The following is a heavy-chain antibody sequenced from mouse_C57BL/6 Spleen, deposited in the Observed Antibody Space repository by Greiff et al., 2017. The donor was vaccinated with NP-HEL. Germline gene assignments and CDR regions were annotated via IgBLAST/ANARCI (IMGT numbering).Heavy chain of an antibody. J-gene: IGHJ3*01. CDR2: INPNNGGT. D-gene: IGHD1-1*01. V-gene: IGHV1-26*01. Sequence: EVQLQQSGPELVKPGASVKISCKASGYTFTDYYMNWVKQSHGKSLEWIGDINPNNGGTSYNQKFKGKATLTVDKSSSTAYMELRSLTSEDSAVYYCARIYYYGSQSPWFAYWGQGTLVTVSA. CDR1: GYTFTDYY. CDR3: ARIYYYGSQSPWFAY.